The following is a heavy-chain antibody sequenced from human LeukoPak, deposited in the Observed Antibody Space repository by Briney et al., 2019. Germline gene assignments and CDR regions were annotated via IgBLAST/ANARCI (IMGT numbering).Heavy chain of an antibody. Sequence: PAGSLTLSCPASGFTFTNYAMSWVRPAPGKGLEWVSYVSGSSTRTHYADSVTGPLTICRDPSKNPLHLQIDSLRTEDTAVSYCAKDSGLSYCSGGSCYYFDYWGQGTLVSVSS. D-gene: IGHD2-15*01. J-gene: IGHJ4*02. V-gene: IGHV3-23*01. CDR3: AKDSGLSYCSGGSCYYFDY. CDR2: VSGSSTRT. CDR1: GFTFTNYA.